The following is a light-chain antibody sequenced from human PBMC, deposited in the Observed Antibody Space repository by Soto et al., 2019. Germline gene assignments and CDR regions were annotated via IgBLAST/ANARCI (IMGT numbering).Light chain of an antibody. CDR2: AAS. J-gene: IGKJ4*01. CDR3: QQSNSFPLT. V-gene: IGKV1-12*01. CDR1: QVISTW. Sequence: DIQMTQSPSSVSASVGDRVTITCRASQVISTWLDWYQQKPGKAPMLLIYAASSLQSGVPARFSGSGSETDFTLTISSLQPEDFATYYCQQSNSFPLTFGGGTKVEIK.